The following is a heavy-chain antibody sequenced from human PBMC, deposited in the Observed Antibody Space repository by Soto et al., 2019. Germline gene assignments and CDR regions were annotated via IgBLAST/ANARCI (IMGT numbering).Heavy chain of an antibody. Sequence: WETLSLTCTVSGGSISSYYWSWIRQPTGQGLEWVGYIYYGGSTNYNPSLKSRVTISVDTSKNQFSLKLSSVTAADTAVYYCARDLGCSGGSCYGLGFDYWGQGTLVTVSS. CDR1: GGSISSYY. J-gene: IGHJ4*02. V-gene: IGHV4-59*01. D-gene: IGHD2-15*01. CDR2: IYYGGST. CDR3: ARDLGCSGGSCYGLGFDY.